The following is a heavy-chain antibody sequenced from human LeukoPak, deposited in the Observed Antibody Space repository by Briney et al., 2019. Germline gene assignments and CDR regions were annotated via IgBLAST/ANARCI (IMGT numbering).Heavy chain of an antibody. CDR3: ARDRLAAAGKTPPFDY. Sequence: GASVKVSCKASGYTFTSYGISWVRQAPGQGLEWMGWISAYNGNTNYAQKLQGRVTMTTDTSTSTAYMELRSLRSDDTAVYYCARDRLAAAGKTPPFDYWGQGTLVTVSS. CDR1: GYTFTSYG. J-gene: IGHJ4*02. CDR2: ISAYNGNT. V-gene: IGHV1-18*01. D-gene: IGHD6-13*01.